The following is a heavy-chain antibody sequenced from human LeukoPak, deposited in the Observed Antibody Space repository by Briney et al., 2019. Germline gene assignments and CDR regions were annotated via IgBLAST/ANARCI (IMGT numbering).Heavy chain of an antibody. CDR1: GFTFSSYS. Sequence: PGGSLRLSCAASGFTFSSYSMNWVRQAPGKGLEWVSSINSRSSSINYADSVKGRFAISRDNARNSLYLQMNSLRAEDTAVYYCARTYSRESGYDFLFHYWGQGTQVTVSS. CDR3: ARTYSRESGYDFLFHY. V-gene: IGHV3-21*01. J-gene: IGHJ4*02. CDR2: INSRSSSI. D-gene: IGHD5-12*01.